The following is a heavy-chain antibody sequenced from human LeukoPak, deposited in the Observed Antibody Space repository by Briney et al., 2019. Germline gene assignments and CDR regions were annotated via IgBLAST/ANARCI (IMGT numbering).Heavy chain of an antibody. V-gene: IGHV3-9*01. Sequence: PGGSLRLSCAASGFTFDDYAMHWVRQAPGKGLEWVSGISWNSGSIGYADSVKGRFTISRDNSKNTLYLQMNSLRVEDTAVYYCAKEADYDILTGYYRSRDYWGQGTLVTVSS. CDR2: ISWNSGSI. D-gene: IGHD3-9*01. J-gene: IGHJ4*02. CDR3: AKEADYDILTGYYRSRDY. CDR1: GFTFDDYA.